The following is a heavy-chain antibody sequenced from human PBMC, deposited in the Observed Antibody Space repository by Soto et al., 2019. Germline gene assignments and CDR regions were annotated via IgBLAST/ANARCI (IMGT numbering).Heavy chain of an antibody. Sequence: GGSLILSCAPSGFTFSTYGMTLVGHAPGKGREWVSGISARGGSTYYADSVKGRFTISGDTSKSTMYLQMNSLRAEHTALYYCSKSNRHTARFENWG. V-gene: IGHV3-23*01. CDR3: SKSNRHTARFEN. CDR2: ISARGGST. CDR1: GFTFSTYG. J-gene: IGHJ3*02. D-gene: IGHD4-4*01.